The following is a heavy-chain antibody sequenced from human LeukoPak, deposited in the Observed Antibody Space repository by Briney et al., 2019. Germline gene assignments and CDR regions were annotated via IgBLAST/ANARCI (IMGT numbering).Heavy chain of an antibody. Sequence: SETLSLTCRVYGGSFSGYYWSWIRQSPGRRLEWLGEINHSGSTNYHPSLRSRLTMSVDTSKNQFSLKLSSVTAADTAVYYCARVTCGGDCRAHYYYYYMDVWGKGTTVTISS. J-gene: IGHJ6*03. CDR3: ARVTCGGDCRAHYYYYYMDV. V-gene: IGHV4-34*01. D-gene: IGHD2-21*02. CDR2: INHSGST. CDR1: GGSFSGYY.